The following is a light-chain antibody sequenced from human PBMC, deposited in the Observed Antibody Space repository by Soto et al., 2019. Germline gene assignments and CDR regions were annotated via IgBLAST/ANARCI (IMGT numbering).Light chain of an antibody. CDR1: QSVSSSY. Sequence: EIVLTHSPDTLSVPPGERATLSCRASQSVSSSYLARYQQKPGQAPRLLIYGASTRATGIPARFSGSGSGTEFTLTISSLQSEDFAVYYCQQYNNWWTFGQGTKVHIK. J-gene: IGKJ1*01. CDR2: GAS. V-gene: IGKV3-15*01. CDR3: QQYNNWWT.